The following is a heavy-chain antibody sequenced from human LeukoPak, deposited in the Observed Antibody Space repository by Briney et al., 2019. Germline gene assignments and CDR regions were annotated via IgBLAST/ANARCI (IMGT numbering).Heavy chain of an antibody. V-gene: IGHV3-64*01. D-gene: IGHD4-23*01. CDR1: GFTFSSYA. CDR3: ARDDYGGIIGAEYFQH. CDR2: ISSNGGST. J-gene: IGHJ1*01. Sequence: PGGSLRLSCAASGFTFSSYAMHWVRQAPGKGLEYVSAISSNGGSTYYANSVKGRFTISRDNSKNTLYLQMGSLRAEDMAVYYCARDDYGGIIGAEYFQHWSQGTLDTVSS.